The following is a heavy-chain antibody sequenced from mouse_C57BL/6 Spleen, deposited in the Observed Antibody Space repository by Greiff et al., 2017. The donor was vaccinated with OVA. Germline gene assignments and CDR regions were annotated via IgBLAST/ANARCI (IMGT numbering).Heavy chain of an antibody. CDR1: GYTFTSYT. CDR2: INPSSGYT. CDR3: ARSGAQANYFDY. Sequence: QVQLKESGAELARPGASVKLSCKASGYTFTSYTMHWVQQRPGQGLEWIGYINPSSGYTKYNQKFKDKATLTADKSYSTAYMQLSSLTSEDAAVYYCARSGAQANYFDYWGQGTTLTVSS. J-gene: IGHJ2*01. D-gene: IGHD3-2*02. V-gene: IGHV1-4*01.